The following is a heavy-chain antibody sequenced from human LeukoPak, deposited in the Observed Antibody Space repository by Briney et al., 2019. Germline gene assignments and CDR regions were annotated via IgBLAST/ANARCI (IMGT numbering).Heavy chain of an antibody. D-gene: IGHD6-13*01. Sequence: VKVSCKASGGTFSSYAISWVRQAPGQGLEWMGRIIPILGTANYAQKFQGRVTITADKSTSTAYMELSSLRSEDTAVYYCARDLLSIAAAGHNWFDPWGQGTLVTVSS. CDR3: ARDLLSIAAAGHNWFDP. CDR1: GGTFSSYA. V-gene: IGHV1-69*10. J-gene: IGHJ5*02. CDR2: IIPILGTA.